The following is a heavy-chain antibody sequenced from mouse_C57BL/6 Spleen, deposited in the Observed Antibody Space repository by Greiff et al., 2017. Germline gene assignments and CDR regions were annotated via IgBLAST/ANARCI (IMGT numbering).Heavy chain of an antibody. CDR2: IDPSDSYT. D-gene: IGHD1-1*01. Sequence: QVHVKQPGAELVMPGASVKLSCKASGYTFTSYWMHWVKQRPGQGLEWIGEIDPSDSYTNYNQKFKGKSTLTVDKSSSTAYMQLSSLTSEDSAVYYCARRPITTVVDWYFDVWGTGTTVTVSS. CDR1: GYTFTSYW. J-gene: IGHJ1*03. V-gene: IGHV1-69*01. CDR3: ARRPITTVVDWYFDV.